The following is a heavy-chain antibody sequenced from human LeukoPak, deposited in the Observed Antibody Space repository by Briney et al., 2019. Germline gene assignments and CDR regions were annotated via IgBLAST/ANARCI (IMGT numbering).Heavy chain of an antibody. Sequence: PGGSLRVSCAASGFTLNSYSMNWVRQAPGKGREWVSYISISSTTIYYADSVKGRFTISRDNAKNSLYLQMNSLRAEDTAVYYCAREVGPARRFDYWGQGTLVTVSS. CDR3: AREVGPARRFDY. CDR1: GFTLNSYS. CDR2: ISISSTTI. V-gene: IGHV3-48*01. J-gene: IGHJ4*02.